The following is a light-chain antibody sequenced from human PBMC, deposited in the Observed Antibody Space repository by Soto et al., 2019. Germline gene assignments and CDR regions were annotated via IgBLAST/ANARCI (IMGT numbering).Light chain of an antibody. J-gene: IGKJ1*01. CDR3: QQYNSYSA. CDR1: QSISSW. CDR2: KAF. V-gene: IGKV1-5*03. Sequence: IQQTQSPSTLSASVGDRVTITCRASQSISSWLAWYQQKPGKAPKLLIYKAFSLESGVPSRFSGSGSGTEFTLTISSLQPDDFATYYCQQYNSYSAFGQGTKVDIK.